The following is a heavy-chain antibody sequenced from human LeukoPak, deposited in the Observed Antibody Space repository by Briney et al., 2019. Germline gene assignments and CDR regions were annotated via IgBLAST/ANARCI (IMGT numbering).Heavy chain of an antibody. CDR3: AKDRRQYSSSPGHFDY. CDR1: GFTFSSYA. D-gene: IGHD6-6*01. J-gene: IGHJ4*02. CDR2: ISGSGGST. V-gene: IGHV3-23*01. Sequence: PGGSLRLSCAASGFTFSSYAMSWVRQAPGKGLEWVSAISGSGGSTYYADSVKGRFTISRDNSKNTLYLQMNSLRAEDTAVYYCAKDRRQYSSSPGHFDYWGQGTLVTVSP.